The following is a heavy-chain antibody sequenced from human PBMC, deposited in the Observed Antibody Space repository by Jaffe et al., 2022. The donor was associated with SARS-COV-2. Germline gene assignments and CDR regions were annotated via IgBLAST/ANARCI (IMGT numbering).Heavy chain of an antibody. J-gene: IGHJ6*02. CDR2: ISSSSSYI. Sequence: EVQLVESGGGLVKPGGSLRLSCAASGFTFSSYSMNWVRQAPGKGLEWVSSISSSSSYIYYADSVKGRFTISRDNAKNSLYLQMNSLRAEDTAVYYCARGRAMVDYYYYGMDVWGQGTTVTVSS. V-gene: IGHV3-21*01. CDR3: ARGRAMVDYYYYGMDV. CDR1: GFTFSSYS. D-gene: IGHD5-18*01.